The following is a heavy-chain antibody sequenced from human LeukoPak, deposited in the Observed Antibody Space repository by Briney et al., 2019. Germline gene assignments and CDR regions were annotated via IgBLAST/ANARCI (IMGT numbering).Heavy chain of an antibody. CDR1: GFTFRYYA. Sequence: GGSLRLSCAASGFTFRYYAMSWVRQAPGKGLEWVSAISGSGGSTSYAQKFQGRVTMTRDTSTSTVYMELSSLRSEDTAVYYCARASSTVRSSWFDPWGQGTLVTVSS. J-gene: IGHJ5*02. D-gene: IGHD4-17*01. CDR3: ARASSTVRSSWFDP. V-gene: IGHV3-23*01. CDR2: ISGSGGST.